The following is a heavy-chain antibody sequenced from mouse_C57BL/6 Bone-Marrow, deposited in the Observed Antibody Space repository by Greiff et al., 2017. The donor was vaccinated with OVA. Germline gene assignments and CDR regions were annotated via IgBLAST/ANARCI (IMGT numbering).Heavy chain of an antibody. CDR2: ISSGGSYT. J-gene: IGHJ3*01. D-gene: IGHD1-3*01. Sequence: VQLQQSGGDLVKPGGSLKLSCAASGFTFSSYGMSWVRQTPDKRLEWVATISSGGSYTYYPDSVKGRSTISRDNAKNTLYLQMSSLKTEDTAMYYCARHRRDNYGGSDEAGFAYWGQGTLVTVSA. CDR1: GFTFSSYG. V-gene: IGHV5-6*01. CDR3: ARHRRDNYGGSDEAGFAY.